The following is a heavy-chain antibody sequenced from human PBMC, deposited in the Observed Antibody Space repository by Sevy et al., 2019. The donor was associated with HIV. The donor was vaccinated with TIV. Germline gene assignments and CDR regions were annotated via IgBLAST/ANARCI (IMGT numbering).Heavy chain of an antibody. Sequence: GGSLRLSCAASGFTFSNYGMNWVRQAPGKGLEWVSVIHNSGDTTYYADSVKGRLTISRDNSENTLYLQMNSMRAEDTAGYYCVKGGSISATGNDAFDIWGQGTMVTVSS. CDR1: GFTFSNYG. J-gene: IGHJ3*02. D-gene: IGHD6-13*01. CDR3: VKGGSISATGNDAFDI. V-gene: IGHV3-23*01. CDR2: IHNSGDTT.